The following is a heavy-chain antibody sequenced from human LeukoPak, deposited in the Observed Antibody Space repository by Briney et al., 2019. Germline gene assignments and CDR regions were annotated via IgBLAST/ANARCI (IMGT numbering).Heavy chain of an antibody. CDR3: ANGSGGGYSGLVY. Sequence: PGGSLRLSCAVSGFTFSTYDMTWVRQAPGKGLEWVSGISGSGDTTNYADSVKGRFTISRDNSKNTLYLQMNSLRVEDTAVYFCANGSGGGYSGLVYWGQGTLAIVSS. V-gene: IGHV3-23*01. CDR1: GFTFSTYD. D-gene: IGHD3-22*01. J-gene: IGHJ4*02. CDR2: ISGSGDTT.